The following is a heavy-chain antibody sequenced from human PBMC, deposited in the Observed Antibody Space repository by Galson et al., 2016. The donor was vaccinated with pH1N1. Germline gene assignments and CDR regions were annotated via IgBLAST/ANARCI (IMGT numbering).Heavy chain of an antibody. J-gene: IGHJ3*02. Sequence: SVKVSCKASGYTFTSYYMYWVRQAPGQGLEWMGIINPSGGNTNYAQKFQGRLTMTRDTSTRTVYMELSSLGSGDTAVYYCSRDAAMIVVGSGYVFDIWGQGTMVTVSS. CDR3: SRDAAMIVVGSGYVFDI. CDR2: INPSGGNT. V-gene: IGHV1-46*01. CDR1: GYTFTSYY. D-gene: IGHD3-22*01.